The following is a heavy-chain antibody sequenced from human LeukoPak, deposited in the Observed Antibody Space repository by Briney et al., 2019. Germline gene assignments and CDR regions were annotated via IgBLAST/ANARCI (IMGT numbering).Heavy chain of an antibody. CDR1: GGSISSYY. CDR3: ARVQNLPYYYGSGSTYYYFDY. CDR2: IYYSGST. Sequence: SETLSLTCTVSGGSISSYYWSWIRQPPGKGLEWIGYIYYSGSTNYNPSLKSRVTISVDTSKNQFSLKLSSVTAADTAVYYCARVQNLPYYYGSGSTYYYFDYWGQGTLVTVSS. D-gene: IGHD3-10*01. V-gene: IGHV4-59*12. J-gene: IGHJ4*02.